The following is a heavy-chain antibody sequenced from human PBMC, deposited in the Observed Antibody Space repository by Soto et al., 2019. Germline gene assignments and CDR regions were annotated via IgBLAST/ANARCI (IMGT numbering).Heavy chain of an antibody. CDR2: IYYSGST. J-gene: IGHJ6*02. V-gene: IGHV4-59*12. D-gene: IGHD6-19*01. Sequence: PSETLSLTCTVSGGSISSYYWSWIRQPPGKGLEWIGYIYYSGSTNYNPSLKSRVTISVDTSKNQFSLKLSSVTAADTAVYYCARERAVAGYYYYYGMDVWGQGTTVTVSS. CDR1: GGSISSYY. CDR3: ARERAVAGYYYYYGMDV.